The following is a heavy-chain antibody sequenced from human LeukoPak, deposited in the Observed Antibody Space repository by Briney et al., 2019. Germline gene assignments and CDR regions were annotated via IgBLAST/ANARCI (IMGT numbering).Heavy chain of an antibody. D-gene: IGHD3-3*01. V-gene: IGHV1-18*01. CDR3: ARASGYDFWSGYPPFDY. CDR2: ISAYNGNT. J-gene: IGHJ4*02. CDR1: GYTFTSYD. Sequence: ASVKVSCKASGYTFTSYDINWVRQATGQGLEWMGWISAYNGNTNYAQKLQGRVTMTTDTSTSTAYMELRSLRSDDTAVYYCARASGYDFWSGYPPFDYWGQGTLVTVSS.